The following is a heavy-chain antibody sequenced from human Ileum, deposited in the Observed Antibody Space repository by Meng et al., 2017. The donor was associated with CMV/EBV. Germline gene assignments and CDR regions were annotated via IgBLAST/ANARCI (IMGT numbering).Heavy chain of an antibody. D-gene: IGHD2-21*01. CDR2: ISSDGSNK. CDR1: GFTFSKYA. V-gene: IGHV3-23*03. CDR3: AKQSVVASIWAPYEH. J-gene: IGHJ4*02. Sequence: GESLKISCVTSGFTFSKYAMSWVRHVSGKGLEWLSNISSDGSNKHYAESVKGRCTISRDNSKDTLYLDLSSLGGDDTAIYYCAKQSVVASIWAPYEHWGQGAQVTVSS.